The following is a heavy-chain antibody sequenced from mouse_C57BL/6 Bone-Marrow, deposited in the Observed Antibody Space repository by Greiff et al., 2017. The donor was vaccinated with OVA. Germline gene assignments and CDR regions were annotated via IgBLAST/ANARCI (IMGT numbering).Heavy chain of an antibody. J-gene: IGHJ3*01. CDR3: ARVNSRYDYAWFAY. D-gene: IGHD2-4*01. CDR2: INPNYGTT. CDR1: GYSFTDYN. Sequence: VQLKQSGPELVKPGASVKISCKASGYSFTDYNMNWVKQSNGKSLEWIGVINPNYGTTSYNQKFKGKATLTVDQSSSTAYMQLNSLTSEDSAVYYWARVNSRYDYAWFAYWGQGTLVTVSA. V-gene: IGHV1-39*01.